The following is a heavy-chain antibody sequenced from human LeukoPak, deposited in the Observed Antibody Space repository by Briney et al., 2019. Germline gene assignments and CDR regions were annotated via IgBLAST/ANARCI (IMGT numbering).Heavy chain of an antibody. CDR3: ATQERYFRF. V-gene: IGHV3-23*01. D-gene: IGHD1-26*01. CDR2: ISGSGGST. Sequence: GGSLRLSCAASGFTFDDYGMSWVRQAPGKGLEWVSAISGSGGSTYYADSVKGRFTVSRDNSKNTLYLQMNSLRAEDTAVYYCATQERYFRFGGQGTLVTVSS. CDR1: GFTFDDYG. J-gene: IGHJ4*02.